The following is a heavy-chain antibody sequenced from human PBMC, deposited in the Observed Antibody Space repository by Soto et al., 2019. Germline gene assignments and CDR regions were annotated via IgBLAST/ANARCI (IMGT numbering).Heavy chain of an antibody. J-gene: IGHJ4*02. V-gene: IGHV3-23*01. CDR3: ATDSNTWYFDY. Sequence: PGGSLRLSCAASGFTFSTCAMSWVRQAPGKGLEWVSGISGSGDGTHYAASVLGRFTISRDNSKKTLYLQMDSLRAEDSAVYYCATDSNTWYFDYWGQGTLVTVSS. CDR2: ISGSGDGT. D-gene: IGHD6-13*01. CDR1: GFTFSTCA.